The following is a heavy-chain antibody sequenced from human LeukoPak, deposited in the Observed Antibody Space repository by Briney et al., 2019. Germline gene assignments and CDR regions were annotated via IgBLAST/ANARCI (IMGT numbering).Heavy chain of an antibody. CDR1: GYTFTSYG. V-gene: IGHV1-18*01. D-gene: IGHD3-9*01. J-gene: IGHJ1*01. CDR3: ARIGVYDILTGYSQEYFQH. Sequence: GASVKVSCKASGYTFTSYGISWVRQAPGQGLGWMGWISAYNGNTNYAQKLQGRVTMTTDTSTSTAYMELRSLRSDDTAVYYCARIGVYDILTGYSQEYFQHWGQGTLVTVSS. CDR2: ISAYNGNT.